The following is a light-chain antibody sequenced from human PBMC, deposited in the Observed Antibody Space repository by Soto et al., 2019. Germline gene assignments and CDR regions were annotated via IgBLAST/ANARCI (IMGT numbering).Light chain of an antibody. Sequence: EIVLTQSPATLSLSPGERATLSCRASQSVSSYLAWYQQKPGQAPRLLIYDASNRATGIPARFSGSGSATDFTLTISSLEPDDFAVYYCKQRSDWPSTFGGGTKVQIK. CDR1: QSVSSY. CDR3: KQRSDWPST. CDR2: DAS. V-gene: IGKV3-11*01. J-gene: IGKJ4*01.